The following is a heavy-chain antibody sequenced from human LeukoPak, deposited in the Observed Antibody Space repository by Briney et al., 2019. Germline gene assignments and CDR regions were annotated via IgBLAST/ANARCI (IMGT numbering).Heavy chain of an antibody. CDR2: ISYHGRDK. D-gene: IGHD3-22*01. CDR1: GFTFSGFA. CDR3: TKERGGGGRRINLMVGGYGP. J-gene: IGHJ5*02. Sequence: SGGPLRLSCAGSGFTFSGFAMHWVRQAPGKGLEWVAAISYHGRDKYYADAVSGRFTISRDNSKNTLHLEMNSLRTDDTAVYYCTKERGGGGRRINLMVGGYGPWGQGTQVTVSS. V-gene: IGHV3-30*04.